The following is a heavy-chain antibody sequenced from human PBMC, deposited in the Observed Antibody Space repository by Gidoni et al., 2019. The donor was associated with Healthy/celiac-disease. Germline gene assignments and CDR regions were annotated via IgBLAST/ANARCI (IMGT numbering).Heavy chain of an antibody. J-gene: IGHJ4*02. Sequence: QVQLQESGPGLVKPSETLSLTCTVSGGSISSYYWSWIRQPPGKGLEWIGYIYYSGSTNYNPPLKSRVTISVDTSKNQFSLKLSSVTAADTAVYYCARVRDGYNLYYFDYWGQGTLVTVSS. CDR1: GGSISSYY. CDR2: IYYSGST. V-gene: IGHV4-59*01. CDR3: ARVRDGYNLYYFDY. D-gene: IGHD5-12*01.